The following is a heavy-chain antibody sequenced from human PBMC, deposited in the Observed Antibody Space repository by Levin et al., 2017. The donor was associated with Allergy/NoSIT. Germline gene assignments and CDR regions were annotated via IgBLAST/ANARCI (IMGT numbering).Heavy chain of an antibody. V-gene: IGHV4-34*01. J-gene: IGHJ4*02. CDR3: ARGGGWWLRFGPFDY. Sequence: SQTLSLTCAVYGGSFSGYYWSWIRQPPGKGLEWIGEINHSGSTNYNPSLKSRVTISVDTSKNQFSLKLSSVTAADTAVYYCARGGGWWLRFGPFDYWGQGTLVTVSS. CDR2: INHSGST. CDR1: GGSFSGYY. D-gene: IGHD5-12*01.